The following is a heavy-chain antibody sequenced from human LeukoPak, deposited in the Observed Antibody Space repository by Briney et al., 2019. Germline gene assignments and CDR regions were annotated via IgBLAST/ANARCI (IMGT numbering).Heavy chain of an antibody. J-gene: IGHJ5*02. CDR2: IYTSGRT. Sequence: SETLSLTCTVSGGSISSYYWSWIRQPAGKGLEWVGRIYTSGRTNYNPSLKSRVTMSVDTSKNQFSLKLSSVTAADTAVYYCARGYSNSGSYVGWFDPWGQGTLVTVSS. V-gene: IGHV4-4*07. CDR1: GGSISSYY. CDR3: ARGYSNSGSYVGWFDP. D-gene: IGHD1-26*01.